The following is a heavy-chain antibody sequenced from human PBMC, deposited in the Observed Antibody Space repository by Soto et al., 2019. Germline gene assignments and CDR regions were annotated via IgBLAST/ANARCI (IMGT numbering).Heavy chain of an antibody. J-gene: IGHJ4*02. CDR2: IYYSGST. D-gene: IGHD3-3*01. CDR3: ARFITIFGVVTTRFDY. CDR1: GGSISSGGYY. V-gene: IGHV4-31*03. Sequence: QVQLQESGPGLVKPSQTLSLTCTVSGGSISSGGYYWRWIRQHPGKVLEWIGYIYYSGSTYYNPYLTSRVTISVDTSKNQFSLKLSSVTAADTAVYYCARFITIFGVVTTRFDYWGQGTLVTVSS.